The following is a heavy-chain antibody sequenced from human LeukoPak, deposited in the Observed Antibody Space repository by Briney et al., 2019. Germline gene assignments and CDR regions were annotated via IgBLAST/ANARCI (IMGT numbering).Heavy chain of an antibody. CDR1: GFSLSTSGVG. CDR2: IYWDDDK. CDR3: AHVDKETGVDWFDP. V-gene: IGHV2-5*02. Sequence: SGPTLVKPTQTLTLTCTFSGFSLSTSGVGVGWIRQPPGKALEWLALIYWDDDKRYSPPLKSRLTITKDTSKNQVVLTMTNMDPVDTATYYCAHVDKETGVDWFDPWGQGTLVTVSS. D-gene: IGHD2-15*01. J-gene: IGHJ5*02.